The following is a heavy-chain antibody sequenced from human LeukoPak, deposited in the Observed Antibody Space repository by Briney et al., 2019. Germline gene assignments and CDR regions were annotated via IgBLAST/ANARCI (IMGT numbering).Heavy chain of an antibody. CDR2: IIPIFGTA. D-gene: IGHD3-10*01. Sequence: SVKVSCRASGGTFSSYAISWVRQAPGQGLEWMGGIIPIFGTANYAQKFQGRVTITADKSTSTAYMELSSLRSEDTAVYYCARGITMVRGASNWFDPWGQGTLVTVSS. V-gene: IGHV1-69*06. CDR1: GGTFSSYA. CDR3: ARGITMVRGASNWFDP. J-gene: IGHJ5*02.